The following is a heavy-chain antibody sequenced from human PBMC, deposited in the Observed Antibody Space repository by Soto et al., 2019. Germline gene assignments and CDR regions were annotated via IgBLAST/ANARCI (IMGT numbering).Heavy chain of an antibody. CDR2: IIPLFGTA. CDR3: ARPKGTYSSGYYYFDF. V-gene: IGHV1-69*01. Sequence: QVQLEQSGGEVKQPGSSVRVSCKTSGGTFSTYAINWVRQAPGQGLEWMGAIIPLFGTADYSQKFQGRVTIPPDESTSTAYMELSSLRFDDTAVYFRARPKGTYSSGYYYFDFWGQGTLVTVSS. CDR1: GGTFSTYA. D-gene: IGHD6-19*01. J-gene: IGHJ4*02.